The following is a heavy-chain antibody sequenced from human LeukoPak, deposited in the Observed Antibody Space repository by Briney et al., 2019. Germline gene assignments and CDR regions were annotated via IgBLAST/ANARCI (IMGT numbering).Heavy chain of an antibody. J-gene: IGHJ5*02. CDR1: GYTFTGYY. V-gene: IGHV1-2*02. D-gene: IGHD2-21*02. Sequence: ASVKVSCTASGYTFTGYYMHWVRQAPGQGLEWMGWINPNSGGTNYAQKFQGRVTMTRDTSISTAYMELSRLRSDDTAVYYCARAAYCGGDCYSDWFDPWGQGTLVTVSS. CDR3: ARAAYCGGDCYSDWFDP. CDR2: INPNSGGT.